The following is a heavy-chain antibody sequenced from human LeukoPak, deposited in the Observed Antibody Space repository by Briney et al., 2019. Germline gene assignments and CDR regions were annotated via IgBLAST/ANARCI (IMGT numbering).Heavy chain of an antibody. CDR3: ARGTVTMVDY. V-gene: IGHV3-66*01. D-gene: IGHD3-10*01. J-gene: IGHJ4*02. CDR1: GFTVSSNY. Sequence: GGSLRLSCAASGFTVSSNYMSWVRQAPGRGLERVSVIYSGGSTYYADSVKGRSTISRDNSKNTLFLQMNSLRAGDTAVYYCARGTVTMVDYWGQGTLVTVSS. CDR2: IYSGGST.